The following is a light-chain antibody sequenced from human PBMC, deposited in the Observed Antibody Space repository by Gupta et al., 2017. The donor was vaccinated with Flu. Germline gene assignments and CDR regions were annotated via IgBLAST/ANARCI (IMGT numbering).Light chain of an antibody. Sequence: SPSSLSASVGDRVTITCQASQDIRNYLNWYQQKPGKAPKLLIYDASKLEKGVPSRFSGSGSGTEFTFTISSLQPEDFATYYCQQYDNLPTFGQGTKVDIK. J-gene: IGKJ1*01. CDR2: DAS. V-gene: IGKV1-33*01. CDR3: QQYDNLPT. CDR1: QDIRNY.